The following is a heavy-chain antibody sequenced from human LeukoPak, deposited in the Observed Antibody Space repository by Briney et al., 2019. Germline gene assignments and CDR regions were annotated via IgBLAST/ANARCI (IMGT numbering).Heavy chain of an antibody. CDR1: GFTFSNTW. J-gene: IGHJ4*02. CDR2: IKTKTDGGTT. Sequence: GGSLRLSCAASGFTFSNTWMSWVRQAPGKGLEWVGRIKTKTDGGTTDYAAPVKGRFTISRDDSKNTLFLQMNSLKIEDTAVYYCTTGYNYGFDWGQGTLVTVSS. CDR3: TTGYNYGFD. V-gene: IGHV3-15*01. D-gene: IGHD3-10*01.